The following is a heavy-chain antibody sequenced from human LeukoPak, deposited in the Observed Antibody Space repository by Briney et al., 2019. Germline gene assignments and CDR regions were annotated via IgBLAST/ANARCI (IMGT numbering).Heavy chain of an antibody. Sequence: PSETLSLTCTVSGGSISSYYWSWIRQPAGKGLEWIGRIYTSGSTNYNPSLKSRVTISVDTSKNQFSLKLSSVTAADTAVYYCARGHGSYYYDSSGYLGVFDYWGQGTLVTVSS. D-gene: IGHD3-22*01. J-gene: IGHJ4*02. CDR3: ARGHGSYYYDSSGYLGVFDY. V-gene: IGHV4-4*07. CDR1: GGSISSYY. CDR2: IYTSGST.